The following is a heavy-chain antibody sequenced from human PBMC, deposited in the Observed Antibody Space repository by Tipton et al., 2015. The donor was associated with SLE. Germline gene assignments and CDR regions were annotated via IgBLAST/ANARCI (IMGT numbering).Heavy chain of an antibody. D-gene: IGHD4-17*01. CDR3: ATYGQSTTSAFGY. CDR2: IYYSGST. J-gene: IGHJ4*02. V-gene: IGHV4-59*01. Sequence: TLSLTCTVSGGSISSYYWSWIRQPPGKGLEWIGYIYYSGSTNYNPSLKSRVTISVDTSKKQFSLKLSSVTAADTAVYYCATYGQSTTSAFGYWGQGTLVTVSS. CDR1: GGSISSYY.